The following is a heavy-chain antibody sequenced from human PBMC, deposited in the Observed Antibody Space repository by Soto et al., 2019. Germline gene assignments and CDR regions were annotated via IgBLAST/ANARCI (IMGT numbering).Heavy chain of an antibody. J-gene: IGHJ6*02. V-gene: IGHV3-9*01. CDR3: AKDIPERGSPQDYGMDV. CDR2: ISWNSGSI. CDR1: GFTFDDYA. Sequence: GGSLRLSCAASGFTFDDYAMHWVRQAPGKGQEWVSGISWNSGSIGYADSVKGRFTISRDNAKNSLYLQMNSLRAEDTALYYCAKDIPERGSPQDYGMDVWGQGTTVTVSS. D-gene: IGHD3-10*01.